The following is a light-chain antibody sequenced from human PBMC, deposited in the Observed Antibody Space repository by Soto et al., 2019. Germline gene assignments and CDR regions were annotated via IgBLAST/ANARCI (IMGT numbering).Light chain of an antibody. CDR2: VAS. Sequence: EIVMTQSPATLSVSPGERATLSCRASQSINNNLAWYQQKRGQGPRLLIYVASSRATGTPARFSGSGSGTGFTLTISSLQSEDFAIYYCQQYNDWPLTFGGGTKVEIK. V-gene: IGKV3-15*01. J-gene: IGKJ4*01. CDR3: QQYNDWPLT. CDR1: QSINNN.